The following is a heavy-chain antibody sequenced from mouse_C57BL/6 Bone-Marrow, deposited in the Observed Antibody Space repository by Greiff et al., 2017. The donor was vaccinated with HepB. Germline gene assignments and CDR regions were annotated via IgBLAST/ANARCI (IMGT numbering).Heavy chain of an antibody. Sequence: VQLQQSGPELVKPGASVKLSCKASGYTFTSYDINWVKQRPGQGLEWIGWIYPRDGSTKYNEKFKGKATLTVDTSSSTAYMELHSLTSEDSAVYFCASLYYYGSSYHWYFDVWGTGTTVTVSS. V-gene: IGHV1-85*01. CDR2: IYPRDGST. D-gene: IGHD1-1*01. CDR3: ASLYYYGSSYHWYFDV. J-gene: IGHJ1*03. CDR1: GYTFTSYD.